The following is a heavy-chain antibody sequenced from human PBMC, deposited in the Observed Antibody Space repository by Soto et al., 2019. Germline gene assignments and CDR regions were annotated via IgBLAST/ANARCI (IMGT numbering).Heavy chain of an antibody. D-gene: IGHD5-18*01. CDR2: INSDGSRT. Sequence: EVQLVESGGGLLQPGGSLRLSCAASGFTFSSYWMHWVRQAPGKGLVWVSRINSDGSRTNYADSVKGRFTISRDNAKNTLYLKMSGLRAEDTVVYYCERDKRYNYAPAYSFDYGGKGPLVTVSS. V-gene: IGHV3-74*01. CDR1: GFTFSSYW. CDR3: ERDKRYNYAPAYSFDY. J-gene: IGHJ4*02.